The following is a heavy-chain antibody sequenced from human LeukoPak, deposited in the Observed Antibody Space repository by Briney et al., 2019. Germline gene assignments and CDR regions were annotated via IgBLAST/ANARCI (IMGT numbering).Heavy chain of an antibody. V-gene: IGHV4-4*07. J-gene: IGHJ4*02. D-gene: IGHD6-19*01. CDR2: ISITEGT. CDR3: ARLRRDINDWYADDC. Sequence: PAETLSLTCSVSGGSVNTYYWSWIRQSPGKGLEWIGRISITEGTNYNPSLKSRVSMSVDASKSQVSLKLGSVTAADTAVYYCARLRRDINDWYADDCWGQGTLVTVSS. CDR1: GGSVNTYY.